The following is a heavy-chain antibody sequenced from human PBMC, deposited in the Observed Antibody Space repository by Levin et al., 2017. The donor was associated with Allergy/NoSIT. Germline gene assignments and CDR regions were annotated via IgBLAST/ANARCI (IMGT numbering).Heavy chain of an antibody. Sequence: GGSLRLSCAASGFTFSSYAMHWVRQAPGKGLEWVAVISYDGSNKYYADSVKGRFTISRDNSKNTLYLQMNSLRAEDTAVYYCARGHEYCSGTSCYAFGGAYWGQGTLVTVSS. D-gene: IGHD2-2*01. CDR2: ISYDGSNK. V-gene: IGHV3-30-3*01. CDR1: GFTFSSYA. CDR3: ARGHEYCSGTSCYAFGGAY. J-gene: IGHJ4*02.